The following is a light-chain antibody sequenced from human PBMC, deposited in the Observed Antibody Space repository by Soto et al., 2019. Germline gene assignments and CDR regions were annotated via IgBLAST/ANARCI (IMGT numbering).Light chain of an antibody. CDR3: SSFTSSGTL. J-gene: IGLJ3*02. Sequence: QSALTQPATVSGSPGPPITISCPGTSSDVGGYDYVSWYQQHPGKVPKLIIYEVSIRASGVSNRFSASKSANTASLTISGLQPEDEADYYCSSFTSSGTLFGGGTKLTVL. V-gene: IGLV2-14*01. CDR1: SSDVGGYDY. CDR2: EVS.